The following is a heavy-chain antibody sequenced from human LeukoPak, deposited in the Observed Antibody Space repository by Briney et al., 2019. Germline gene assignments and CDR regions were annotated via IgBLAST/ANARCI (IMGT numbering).Heavy chain of an antibody. D-gene: IGHD3-10*01. CDR1: GGSFSGYY. Sequence: SETLSLTCAVYGGSFSGYYWSWIRQPPGKGLEWIGEINHSGSTNYNPSLKSRVTISVDTSKSQFSLKLSSVTAADTAVYYCARTGRNYYGSGSYYRGYYYFDYWGQGTLVTVSS. CDR2: INHSGST. J-gene: IGHJ4*02. V-gene: IGHV4-34*01. CDR3: ARTGRNYYGSGSYYRGYYYFDY.